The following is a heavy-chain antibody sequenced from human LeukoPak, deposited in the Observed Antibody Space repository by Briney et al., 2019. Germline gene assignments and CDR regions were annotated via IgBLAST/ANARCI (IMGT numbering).Heavy chain of an antibody. Sequence: ASVKVSCKASGYTFTSYDINWVRQATGQGLEWMGWMNPNSGNTGYAQKFRGRVTITRNTSISTAYMELSSLRSEDTAVYYCARGQRDGSGSYFNYYYMDVWGKGTTVTVSS. V-gene: IGHV1-8*03. CDR1: GYTFTSYD. J-gene: IGHJ6*03. D-gene: IGHD3-10*01. CDR2: MNPNSGNT. CDR3: ARGQRDGSGSYFNYYYMDV.